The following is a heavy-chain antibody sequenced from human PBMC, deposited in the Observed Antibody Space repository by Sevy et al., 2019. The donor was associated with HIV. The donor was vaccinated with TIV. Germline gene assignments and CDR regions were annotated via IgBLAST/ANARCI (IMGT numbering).Heavy chain of an antibody. CDR2: INHSGST. D-gene: IGHD6-19*01. J-gene: IGHJ4*01. V-gene: IGHV4-34*01. Sequence: SETLSLTCAVYGGSFSGYYWNWIRQPPGKGLEWIGEINHSGSTNYNPSLKSRVTISVDTSKNQFPLKLSSVTAADTAVYYCARYRMAGNFDYWGQGTLVTVSS. CDR1: GGSFSGYY. CDR3: ARYRMAGNFDY.